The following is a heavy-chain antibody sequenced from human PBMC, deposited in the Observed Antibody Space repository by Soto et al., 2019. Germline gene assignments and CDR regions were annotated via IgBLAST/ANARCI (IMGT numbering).Heavy chain of an antibody. V-gene: IGHV1-69*12. CDR1: GGTFSSYA. CDR2: IIPIFGTA. J-gene: IGHJ6*02. CDR3: AREEYSYGYAAGDYYGMDV. D-gene: IGHD5-18*01. Sequence: QVQLVQSGAEVKKPGSSVKVSCKASGGTFSSYAISWVRQAPGQGLEWMGGIIPIFGTANYAQKFQGRVTITADESTSTAYMELSSPRSEDTAVYYCAREEYSYGYAAGDYYGMDVWGQGTTVTVSS.